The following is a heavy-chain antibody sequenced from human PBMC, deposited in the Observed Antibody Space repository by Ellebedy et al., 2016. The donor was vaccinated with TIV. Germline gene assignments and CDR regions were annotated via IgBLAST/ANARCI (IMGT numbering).Heavy chain of an antibody. CDR3: AKVLGCTSTSCIRPVDY. V-gene: IGHV3-23*01. D-gene: IGHD2-2*01. Sequence: GGSLRLXXAASGFTFSSYGMSWVRQAPGKGLDWVSTVSGSGDSTYYAESVRGRFTISRDNSKNTLYLQMNSLRAEDTAVYYCAKVLGCTSTSCIRPVDYWGQGTLVTVSS. J-gene: IGHJ4*02. CDR1: GFTFSSYG. CDR2: VSGSGDST.